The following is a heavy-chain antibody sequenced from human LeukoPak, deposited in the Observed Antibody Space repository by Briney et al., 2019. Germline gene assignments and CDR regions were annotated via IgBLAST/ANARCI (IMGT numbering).Heavy chain of an antibody. V-gene: IGHV3-30*02. CDR3: ARDFRTNYYYMDV. CDR2: IQYDGSNK. CDR1: GFTFSNYG. Sequence: QPGGSLRLSCAASGFTFSNYGMHWARQAPGKGLEWVAFIQYDGSNKYYADSVKGRFTISRVNSKNTLYLQMNSLRAEDTALYYCARDFRTNYYYMDVWGKGTTVTVSS. D-gene: IGHD1-14*01. J-gene: IGHJ6*03.